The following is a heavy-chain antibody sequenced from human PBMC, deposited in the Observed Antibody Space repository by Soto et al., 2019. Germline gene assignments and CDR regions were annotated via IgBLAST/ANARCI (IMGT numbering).Heavy chain of an antibody. Sequence: GGSLRLSCAASGFTFSSYAMSWVRQAPGKGLEWVSAISGSGGSTYYADSVKGRFTISRDNSKNTLYLQMNSLRAEDTAVYYCAKGLAEWLRLGRDDAFDIWGRGTMVTVSS. V-gene: IGHV3-23*01. D-gene: IGHD5-12*01. J-gene: IGHJ3*02. CDR3: AKGLAEWLRLGRDDAFDI. CDR1: GFTFSSYA. CDR2: ISGSGGST.